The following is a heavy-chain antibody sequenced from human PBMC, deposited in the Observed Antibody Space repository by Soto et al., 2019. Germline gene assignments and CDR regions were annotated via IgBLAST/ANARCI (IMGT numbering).Heavy chain of an antibody. CDR1: GGSTSSDNY. CDR3: AREGGESSDGLYYVDS. V-gene: IGHV4-30-4*01. Sequence: SETLSLTCTVSGGSTSSDNYWSWIRQPPGKGLEWIGHIYYSGNTDYNPSLKSRLAISIDTSKNQFSLKLSSVTAADTAVYFCAREGGESSDGLYYVDSWGQGSLVTVSS. J-gene: IGHJ4*02. D-gene: IGHD3-16*01. CDR2: IYYSGNT.